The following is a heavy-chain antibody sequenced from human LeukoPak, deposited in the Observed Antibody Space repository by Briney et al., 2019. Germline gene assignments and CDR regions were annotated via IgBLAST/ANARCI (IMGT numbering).Heavy chain of an antibody. Sequence: GAPVKVSCKASGGTFSSYAISWVRQAPGQGLEWMGGIIPIFGTANYAQKFQGRVTITADESTSTAYMELSSLRSEDTAVYYCARDQLEGTLFDPWGQGTLVTVSS. D-gene: IGHD6-6*01. CDR3: ARDQLEGTLFDP. CDR1: GGTFSSYA. CDR2: IIPIFGTA. J-gene: IGHJ5*02. V-gene: IGHV1-69*13.